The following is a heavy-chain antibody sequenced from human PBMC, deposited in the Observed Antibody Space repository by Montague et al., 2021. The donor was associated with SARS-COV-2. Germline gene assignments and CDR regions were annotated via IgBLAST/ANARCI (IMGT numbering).Heavy chain of an antibody. V-gene: IGHV6-1*01. D-gene: IGHD3-3*01. CDR1: GDSVSSNRAA. Sequence: CAISGDSVSSNRAAWNWIRQSPSRGLEWLGRAYYRSKWYNDYAVSVKSRITINPDTSKNQFSLQLNSVTPEDTAVYYCARVRGNTIFGVVIISAFDIWGQGTMVTVSS. J-gene: IGHJ3*02. CDR2: AYYRSKWYN. CDR3: ARVRGNTIFGVVIISAFDI.